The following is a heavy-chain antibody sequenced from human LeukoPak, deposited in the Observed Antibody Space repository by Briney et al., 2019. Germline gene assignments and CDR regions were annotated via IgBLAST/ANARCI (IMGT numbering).Heavy chain of an antibody. J-gene: IGHJ4*02. Sequence: GGSLRLSCAASGFTFSSYSMIWVRQAPGKGLEWVGRVRNKANTYSTNYAASVKGRFSITRDDSMNSVYLQMNSLKTEDTAVYYCVRVWRGYYFDSWGQGILDTVSS. CDR3: VRVWRGYYFDS. CDR1: GFTFSSYS. V-gene: IGHV3-72*01. D-gene: IGHD3-10*01. CDR2: VRNKANTYST.